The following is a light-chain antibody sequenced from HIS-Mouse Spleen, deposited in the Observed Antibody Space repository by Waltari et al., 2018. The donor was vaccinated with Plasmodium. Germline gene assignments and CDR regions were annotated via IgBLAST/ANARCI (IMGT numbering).Light chain of an antibody. V-gene: IGKV3-11*01. CDR2: DAS. Sequence: EIVLTQSPATLSLSPEERATLSCRASQSVSSYLAWYQQKPGQAPRLLIYDASNRATGIPARFSGSGSGTDFTLTISSLEPEDFAVYHCQQRSNWPPTFGQGTKVEIK. CDR1: QSVSSY. J-gene: IGKJ1*01. CDR3: QQRSNWPPT.